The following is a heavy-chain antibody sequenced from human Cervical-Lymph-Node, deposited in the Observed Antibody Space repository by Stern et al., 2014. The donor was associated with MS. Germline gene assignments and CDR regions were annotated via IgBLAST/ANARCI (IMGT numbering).Heavy chain of an antibody. CDR3: ARAYEGDY. V-gene: IGHV1-18*01. CDR2: NSVYCDNT. CDR1: GYTFTSFA. D-gene: IGHD3-3*01. Sequence: VQLVESGAEVKKPGSSVKVSCKASGYTFTSFAFSWVRQAPGHVLEWLGWNSVYCDNTNYARKFQGRVTLTTDTSTSTVYMELTNLRSDDTAVYYCARAYEGDYWGQGTLVTVSS. J-gene: IGHJ4*02.